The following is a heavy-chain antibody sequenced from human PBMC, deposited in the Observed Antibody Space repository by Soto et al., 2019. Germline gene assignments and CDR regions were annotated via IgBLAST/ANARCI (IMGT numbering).Heavy chain of an antibody. J-gene: IGHJ3*02. CDR3: ARALILTGYYIHDAFDI. V-gene: IGHV4-39*07. CDR1: GGSISSNIYY. Sequence: SETLSLTCTVSGGSISSNIYYWGWIRQPPGKGLEWIGNIHYSGSTYYDSSLQSRVTISIDTSKNQFSLKLSSVTAADTAVYYCARALILTGYYIHDAFDIWGQGTMVT. D-gene: IGHD3-9*01. CDR2: IHYSGST.